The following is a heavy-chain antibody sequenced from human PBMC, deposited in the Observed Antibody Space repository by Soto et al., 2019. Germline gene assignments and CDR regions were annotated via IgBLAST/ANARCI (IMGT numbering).Heavy chain of an antibody. Sequence: LSLTCTVSGGSVSSGSYYWGWIRQPPGKGLEWIGYIYYSGSTNYNPSLKSRVTISVDTSKNQFSLKLSSVTAADTAVYYCAGQRDYGGDFDYWGQGTLVTVSS. D-gene: IGHD4-17*01. CDR2: IYYSGST. CDR1: GGSVSSGSYY. J-gene: IGHJ4*02. V-gene: IGHV4-61*01. CDR3: AGQRDYGGDFDY.